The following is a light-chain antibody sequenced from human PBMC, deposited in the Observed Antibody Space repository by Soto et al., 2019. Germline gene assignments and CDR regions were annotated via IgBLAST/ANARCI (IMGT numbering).Light chain of an antibody. CDR2: SNV. Sequence: QSVLTQPPSASGTPGQGVIISCSGTSSNIGSNYVYWYRLLPGTAPKLVMFSNVMRPPGVPDRFSGAKSGTSASLAISGLRPEDEADYFCAAWDASLSGWVFGGGTKRPS. J-gene: IGLJ3*02. V-gene: IGLV1-47*02. CDR1: SSNIGSNY. CDR3: AAWDASLSGWV.